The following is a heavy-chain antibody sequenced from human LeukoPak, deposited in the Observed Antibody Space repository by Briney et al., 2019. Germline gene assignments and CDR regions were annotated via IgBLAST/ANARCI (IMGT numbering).Heavy chain of an antibody. V-gene: IGHV4-39*01. J-gene: IGHJ4*02. CDR2: VYYSGIS. D-gene: IGHD3-22*01. CDR3: ARLVGKYHYDDSGPLRYYFDY. Sequence: PSETLSLTCAVSGGSISNGRFYWGWIRQPPVEGLEWIGFVYYSGISEYSPSLRCRVSISVSTSAKCLYLTRTSVPAADTAVYYCARLVGKYHYDDSGPLRYYFDYWGQGTLVTVSS. CDR1: GGSISNGRFY.